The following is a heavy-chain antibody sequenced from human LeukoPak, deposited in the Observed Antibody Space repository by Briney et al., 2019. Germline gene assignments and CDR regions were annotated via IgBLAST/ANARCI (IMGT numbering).Heavy chain of an antibody. CDR1: GFTFSSYG. Sequence: GGSLRLSCAASGFTFSSYGMHWVRQAPGKGLEWVAVISHDGSNKYYADSVKGRFTISRDNSKNTLYLQMNSLRAEDTAVYYCAKERSLEIAVAGTIFDYWGQGTLVTVSS. D-gene: IGHD6-19*01. CDR3: AKERSLEIAVAGTIFDY. CDR2: ISHDGSNK. J-gene: IGHJ4*02. V-gene: IGHV3-30*18.